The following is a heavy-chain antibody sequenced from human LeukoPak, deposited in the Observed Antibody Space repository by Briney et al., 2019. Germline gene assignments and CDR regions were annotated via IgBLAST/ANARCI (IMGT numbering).Heavy chain of an antibody. J-gene: IGHJ4*02. V-gene: IGHV5-51*01. D-gene: IGHD5-18*01. CDR1: GYSFTSYW. Sequence: KISCKGSGYSFTSYWIAWVRQMPGKGLEWMGIIYPGDSDTRYSPSFQGQVTISADKAISTAYLQWSSLKARDTAMYYCARPGQRGYNSNFDYWGQGTLVTVSS. CDR3: ARPGQRGYNSNFDY. CDR2: IYPGDSDT.